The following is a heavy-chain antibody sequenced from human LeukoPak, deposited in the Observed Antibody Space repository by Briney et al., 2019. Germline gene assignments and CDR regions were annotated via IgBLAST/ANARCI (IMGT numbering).Heavy chain of an antibody. CDR3: ARRSVAETSTAYYYIDV. Sequence: ASETLSHTCAVYGESLTGYFWSWIRQSPGKGLEWIGEINYSGSTNYNPSLKSRLSISIDTSKNQFSLRVTSVTAADTAMFYCARRSVAETSTAYYYIDVWGEGTTVTVSS. J-gene: IGHJ6*03. V-gene: IGHV4-34*01. CDR1: GESLTGYF. CDR2: INYSGST. D-gene: IGHD6-19*01.